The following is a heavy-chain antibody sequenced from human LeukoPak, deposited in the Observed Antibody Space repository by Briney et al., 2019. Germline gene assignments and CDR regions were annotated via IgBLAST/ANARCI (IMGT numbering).Heavy chain of an antibody. CDR1: GFSSSTSW. J-gene: IGHJ4*02. CDR2: IDQGGSVR. Sequence: GGSLRLSCAASGFSSSTSWMSWVRQTPEKGLEFVANIDQGGSVRNYMDSLKGRCTISRDNAKKSLYLEINSLRADDTAVYYCARDPESSSFDLWGRGALVTVSS. D-gene: IGHD6-13*01. CDR3: ARDPESSSFDL. V-gene: IGHV3-7*01.